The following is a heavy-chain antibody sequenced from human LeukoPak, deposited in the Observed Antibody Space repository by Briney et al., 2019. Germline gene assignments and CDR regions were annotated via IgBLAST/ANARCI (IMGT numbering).Heavy chain of an antibody. D-gene: IGHD2-2*01. V-gene: IGHV3-7*01. CDR3: ARNYYCSSPSCYFPPPPVDY. Sequence: GGSLRLSCAASGFTFSSYWMSWVRQAPGKGLEWVANIKQDGSEKYYVDSVKGRFTISRDNAKNSLYLQMNSLRAEDTAVYYCARNYYCSSPSCYFPPPPVDYWGQGTLVTVSS. CDR1: GFTFSSYW. CDR2: IKQDGSEK. J-gene: IGHJ4*02.